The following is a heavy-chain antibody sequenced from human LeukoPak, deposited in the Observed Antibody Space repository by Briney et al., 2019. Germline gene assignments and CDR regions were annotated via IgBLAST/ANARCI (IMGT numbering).Heavy chain of an antibody. CDR3: ARGSLGTTTVDY. V-gene: IGHV3-30*04. Sequence: GGSLRLSCAASGFTFSSYAMHWVRQAPGKGLEGVAVISYDGSNKYYADSVKGRFTISRDNSKNTLYLQMNSLRAEDTAVYYCARGSLGTTTVDYWGQGTLVTVSS. J-gene: IGHJ4*02. CDR1: GFTFSSYA. D-gene: IGHD1-26*01. CDR2: ISYDGSNK.